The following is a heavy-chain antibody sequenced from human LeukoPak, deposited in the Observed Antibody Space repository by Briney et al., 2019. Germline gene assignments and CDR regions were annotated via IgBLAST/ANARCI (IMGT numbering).Heavy chain of an antibody. CDR3: ARDLRYPGCYMDV. CDR1: GYSISSGYY. D-gene: IGHD3-9*01. Sequence: PSETLSLTCTVSGYSISSGYYWGWIRQPPGKGLEWIGSIYHSGSTYYNPSLKSRVTISVDTSKNQFSLKLSSVTAADTAVYYCARDLRYPGCYMDVWGKGTTVTVSS. J-gene: IGHJ6*03. V-gene: IGHV4-38-2*02. CDR2: IYHSGST.